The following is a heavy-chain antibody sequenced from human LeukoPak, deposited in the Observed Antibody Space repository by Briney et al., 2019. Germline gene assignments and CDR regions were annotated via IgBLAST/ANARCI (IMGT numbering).Heavy chain of an antibody. CDR1: GFTFSTYG. CDR2: ISYDGSNK. CDR3: AKDRGFSGYDYYYYYGMDV. D-gene: IGHD5-12*01. V-gene: IGHV3-30*18. J-gene: IGHJ6*02. Sequence: GGSLRLSCAASGFTFSTYGMHWVRQAPGKGLEGVAVISYDGSNKYYADSVKGRFTISRDNSKTTLYLQMNSLRAEDTAVYYCAKDRGFSGYDYYYYYGMDVWGQGTTVTVSS.